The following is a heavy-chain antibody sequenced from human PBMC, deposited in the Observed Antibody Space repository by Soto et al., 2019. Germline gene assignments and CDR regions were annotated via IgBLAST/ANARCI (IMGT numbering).Heavy chain of an antibody. CDR2: IWYDGSNE. D-gene: IGHD3-10*01. Sequence: GGSLRHSCASAGCPFSDYGCHWVRQATGKGLEWVALIWYDGSNEYYADSVKGRFTISRDDSKNTLYLQMDSLTAADTAVYYCARDHGSGSYLYIDYWGQGTLVTVSS. J-gene: IGHJ4*02. CDR3: ARDHGSGSYLYIDY. V-gene: IGHV3-33*01. CDR1: GCPFSDYG.